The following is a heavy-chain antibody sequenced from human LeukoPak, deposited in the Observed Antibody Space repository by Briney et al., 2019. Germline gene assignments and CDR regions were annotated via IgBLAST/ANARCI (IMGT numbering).Heavy chain of an antibody. CDR1: GYTVTNYW. CDR3: ARRGPSTEYVDH. J-gene: IGHJ4*02. CDR2: IYPGDSDT. Sequence: GESLKISFKGSGYTVTNYWIGWVRQTPGKGLEWMGIIYPGDSDTRYNPSFQGQVTISADKSISTAYLQWSSLEASDTGIYYCARRGPSTEYVDHWGQGTLVTVSS. V-gene: IGHV5-51*01. D-gene: IGHD3-16*01.